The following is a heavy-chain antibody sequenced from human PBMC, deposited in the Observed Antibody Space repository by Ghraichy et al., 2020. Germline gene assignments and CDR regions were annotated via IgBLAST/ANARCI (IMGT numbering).Heavy chain of an antibody. CDR2: ISSSRSSI. CDR1: GFTFSSYS. Sequence: GGSLRLSCAASGFTFSSYSMNWVRQAPGKGLEWVSYISSSRSSIYYADSVKGRFTISRDNAKNSLYLQMNSLRDEDTAVYYCARGLPNPYYFDYRGQGTLVTVSS. CDR3: ARGLPNPYYFDY. V-gene: IGHV3-48*02. J-gene: IGHJ4*02.